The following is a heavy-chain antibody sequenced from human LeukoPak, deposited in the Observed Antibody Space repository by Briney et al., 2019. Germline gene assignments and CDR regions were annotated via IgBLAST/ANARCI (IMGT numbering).Heavy chain of an antibody. D-gene: IGHD1-26*01. CDR3: AKTMGAIDHDY. J-gene: IGHJ4*02. CDR1: GFIFNDYG. V-gene: IGHV3-23*01. CDR2: ISGSGGST. Sequence: GGSLRLSCAASGFIFNDYGMSWARQAPGKGLEWVSGISGSGGSTYYADSVKGRFTISRDNSKNTLYLQMNSLRAEDTAVYYCAKTMGAIDHDYWGQGTLVTVSS.